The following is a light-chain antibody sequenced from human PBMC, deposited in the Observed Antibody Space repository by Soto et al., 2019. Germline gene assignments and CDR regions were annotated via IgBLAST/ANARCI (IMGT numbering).Light chain of an antibody. J-gene: IGLJ2*01. CDR3: ADWEDSLSGHEV. V-gene: IGLV1-47*01. CDR2: RNN. Sequence: QSVLTQPPSASGTPGQRVTISCSGSSSNIGSNYVYWYQQLAGTAPKLLIYRNNQRPSGVADRFSGSKSDTSASMAISGLRSEDEDEYYCADWEDSLSGHEVFGGGTEVTVL. CDR1: SSNIGSNY.